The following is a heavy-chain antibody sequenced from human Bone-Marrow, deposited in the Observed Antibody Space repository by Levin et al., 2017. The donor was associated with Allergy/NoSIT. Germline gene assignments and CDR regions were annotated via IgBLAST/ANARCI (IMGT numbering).Heavy chain of an antibody. V-gene: IGHV3-48*01. CDR1: GLTFGSYT. J-gene: IGHJ6*02. Sequence: PGESLKISCVASGLTFGSYTMNWVRQAPGKGLEWASSISTSSRTIYYADAVKGRCTISRDNAKNEVSLQLNSLRGEDAGRDYGVGGRAGEVLTAFLGYYGMDVWRQGTTVTVSS. CDR2: ISTSSRTI. CDR3: VGGRAGEVLTAFLGYYGMDV. D-gene: IGHD3-9*01.